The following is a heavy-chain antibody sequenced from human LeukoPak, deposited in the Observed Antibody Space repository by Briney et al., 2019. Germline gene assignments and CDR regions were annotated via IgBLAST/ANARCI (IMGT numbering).Heavy chain of an antibody. CDR3: AKWFYYGSGSFDY. J-gene: IGHJ4*02. Sequence: GGSLRLSCAASGFTFSSYGMSWVRQAPGKGLEWVSAISGSGGSTYYADSVKGRFTISRNNSKNTLYLQMNSLRAEDTAVYYCAKWFYYGSGSFDYWGQGTLVTVSS. V-gene: IGHV3-23*01. D-gene: IGHD3-10*01. CDR1: GFTFSSYG. CDR2: ISGSGGST.